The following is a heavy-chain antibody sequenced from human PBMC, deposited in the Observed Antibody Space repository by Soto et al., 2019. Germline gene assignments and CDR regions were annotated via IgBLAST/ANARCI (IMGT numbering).Heavy chain of an antibody. V-gene: IGHV3-11*01. Sequence: QLQLVESGGGLVKPGGSLRLSCAASGFTFNDFYMIWFRQAPGRGLEWLAYINNRGDDIYYADSVRGRFTISRDNGKNSLYLQMNSLRVEDTALYFCARDMSYGDVGRNGFDPWGQGTPVTVSA. CDR2: INNRGDDI. J-gene: IGHJ5*02. CDR3: ARDMSYGDVGRNGFDP. CDR1: GFTFNDFY. D-gene: IGHD3-16*01.